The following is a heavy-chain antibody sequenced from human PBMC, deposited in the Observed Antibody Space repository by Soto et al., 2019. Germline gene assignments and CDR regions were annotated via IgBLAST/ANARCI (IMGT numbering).Heavy chain of an antibody. V-gene: IGHV3-23*01. Sequence: EVQLLESGGGLVQPRGSLRLSCAASGFTFSSYAMSWVRQAPGKGLEWVSAISGSGGSTYYADSVKGRFTISRDNSKNTLYLQMNSLRAEDTAVYYCATFYGGNPDFDYWGQGTLVTVSS. J-gene: IGHJ4*02. CDR1: GFTFSSYA. D-gene: IGHD4-17*01. CDR3: ATFYGGNPDFDY. CDR2: ISGSGGST.